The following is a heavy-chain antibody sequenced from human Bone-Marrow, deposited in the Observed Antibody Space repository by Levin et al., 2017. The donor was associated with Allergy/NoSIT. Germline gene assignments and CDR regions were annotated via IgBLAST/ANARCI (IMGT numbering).Heavy chain of an antibody. CDR2: ISGSGDST. J-gene: IGHJ4*02. Sequence: GESLKISCAASGFTFSNYAMSWVRQAPGKGLEWVSGISGSGDSTYDGDSVKGRFTISRDNSKNTLYLQMNSLRSEDTAVYYCAKDRDFYGSGSLGNWGQGTLVTVSS. CDR3: AKDRDFYGSGSLGN. CDR1: GFTFSNYA. V-gene: IGHV3-23*01. D-gene: IGHD3-10*01.